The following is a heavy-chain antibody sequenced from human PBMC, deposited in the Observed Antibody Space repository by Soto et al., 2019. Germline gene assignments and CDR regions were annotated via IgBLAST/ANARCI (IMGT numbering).Heavy chain of an antibody. D-gene: IGHD2-8*01. CDR1: GYTFTHYY. CDR3: ARPPFPGCINGVCYPCDH. J-gene: IGHJ4*02. CDR2: INPSGGST. Sequence: QVQLVQSGAEVKKPGASVKVSCKASGYTFTHYYIHWVRQAPGQGLEWMGMINPSGGSTDYAQKFQGRVTMTPDTSTTTVYMELSSLRSDDTAVYYCARPPFPGCINGVCYPCDHWGQGTLVTVSS. V-gene: IGHV1-46*01.